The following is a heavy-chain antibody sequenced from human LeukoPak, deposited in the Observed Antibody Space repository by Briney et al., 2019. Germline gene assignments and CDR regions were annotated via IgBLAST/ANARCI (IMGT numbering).Heavy chain of an antibody. Sequence: PGGSLRLSCAATGFTFSSHAMSWVRQAPGKGLEWVANIKQDGSEKYYVDSVKGRFTISRDNAKNSLYLQMNSLRAEDTAVYYCARDQRYCSSSSCSWEPFDYWGQGTLVTVSS. D-gene: IGHD2-2*01. J-gene: IGHJ4*02. CDR2: IKQDGSEK. CDR3: ARDQRYCSSSSCSWEPFDY. V-gene: IGHV3-7*05. CDR1: GFTFSSHA.